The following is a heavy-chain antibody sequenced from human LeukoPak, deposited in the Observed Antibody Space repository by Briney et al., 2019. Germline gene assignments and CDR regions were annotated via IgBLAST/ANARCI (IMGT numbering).Heavy chain of an antibody. J-gene: IGHJ4*02. D-gene: IGHD3-9*01. Sequence: PGGSLRLSCAASGFTFDDYAMHWVRQVPGKGLERVSFITWNSAKTLYADSVKGRFTISRDNARKSLFLQMNSLRPEDTAFYFCAKDISLGSDWFYLDSWGQGTLVTVSS. CDR2: ITWNSAKT. CDR1: GFTFDDYA. CDR3: AKDISLGSDWFYLDS. V-gene: IGHV3-9*01.